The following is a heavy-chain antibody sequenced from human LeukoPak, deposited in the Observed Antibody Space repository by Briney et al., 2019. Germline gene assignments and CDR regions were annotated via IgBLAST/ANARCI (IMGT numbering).Heavy chain of an antibody. V-gene: IGHV3-74*01. CDR3: VTLTSVVSEHAFDM. J-gene: IGHJ3*02. CDR1: GFTFTTYW. CDR2: ITPDGTTT. Sequence: GGSLRLSCAASGFTFTTYWVHWFRQAPGKGLMLVSRITPDGTTTNHADFVKGRFTISRDNAKNTVSLQMNSLSAEDTAVYYCVTLTSVVSEHAFDMWGQGTMVAVSP. D-gene: IGHD4-23*01.